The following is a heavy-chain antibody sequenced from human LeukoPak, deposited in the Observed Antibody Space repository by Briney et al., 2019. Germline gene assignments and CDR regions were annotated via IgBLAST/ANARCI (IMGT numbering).Heavy chain of an antibody. CDR3: ARGGTSGYSSTRHFWGGNYYFDY. CDR2: INQDGSEK. CDR1: GFTFSNAW. V-gene: IGHV3-7*01. D-gene: IGHD2-2*01. Sequence: GGSLRLSCAASGFTFSNAWMSWVRQAPGQGLEWVANINQDGSEKYYLDSAKGRFTISRDNARNSLYLQVNSLRAEDTAVYCCARGGTSGYSSTRHFWGGNYYFDYWGQGSLVTVSS. J-gene: IGHJ4*02.